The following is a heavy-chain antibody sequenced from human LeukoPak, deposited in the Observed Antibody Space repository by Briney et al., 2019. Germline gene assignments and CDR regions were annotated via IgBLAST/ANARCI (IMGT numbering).Heavy chain of an antibody. CDR2: IYYSGNT. V-gene: IGHV4-39*01. CDR3: ARRYYDSSGNYYFDY. J-gene: IGHJ4*02. D-gene: IGHD3-22*01. CDR1: GGSISSSSYY. Sequence: PSETLSLTCTVSGGSISSSSYYWGWIRQPPGKGLEWIGSIYYSGNTYYNPSLKSRVTISVDTSKNQFSLKLSSVTAADTAVYYCARRYYDSSGNYYFDYWGQGALVTVSS.